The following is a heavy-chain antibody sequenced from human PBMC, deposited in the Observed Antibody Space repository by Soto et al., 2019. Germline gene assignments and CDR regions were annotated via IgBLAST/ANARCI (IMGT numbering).Heavy chain of an antibody. J-gene: IGHJ6*02. Sequence: SETLSLTCTVSGGSISSSSYYWGWIRQPPGKGLGWIGSIYYSGSTYYNPSLKSRVTISVDTSKNQFSLKLSSVTAADTAVYYCARVIWFGELLLYYYYGMDVWGQGTTVTVSS. D-gene: IGHD3-10*01. CDR3: ARVIWFGELLLYYYYGMDV. V-gene: IGHV4-39*01. CDR2: IYYSGST. CDR1: GGSISSSSYY.